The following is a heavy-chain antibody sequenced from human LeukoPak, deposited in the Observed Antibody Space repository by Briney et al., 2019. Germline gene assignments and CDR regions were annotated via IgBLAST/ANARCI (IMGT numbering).Heavy chain of an antibody. CDR2: IKAKTDGGTT. D-gene: IGHD4-17*01. J-gene: IGHJ2*01. CDR1: GFTFINAW. CDR3: ARRPVTTDYWYFDL. Sequence: GGSLRLSCTASGFTFINAWMSWVRQAPGKGLEWVGRIKAKTDGGTTGYAAPVKDRFTISRDDSKNTLYLQMNSLRAEDTAVYYCARRPVTTDYWYFDLWGRGTLVTVSS. V-gene: IGHV3-15*01.